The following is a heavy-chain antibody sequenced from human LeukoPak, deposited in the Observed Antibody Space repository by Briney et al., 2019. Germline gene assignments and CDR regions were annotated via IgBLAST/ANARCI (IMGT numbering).Heavy chain of an antibody. CDR3: ARIGYSSSCWDY. Sequence: GGSLRLSCAASGFTFTNYWMSWVRQAPGKGLEWVANIKQDGRQIYYVDSLRGRFTISRDNAKNSVYLQMNSLRAEDTAVYYCARIGYSSSCWDYWGQGTLVTVSS. J-gene: IGHJ4*02. CDR2: IKQDGRQI. CDR1: GFTFTNYW. D-gene: IGHD6-19*01. V-gene: IGHV3-7*01.